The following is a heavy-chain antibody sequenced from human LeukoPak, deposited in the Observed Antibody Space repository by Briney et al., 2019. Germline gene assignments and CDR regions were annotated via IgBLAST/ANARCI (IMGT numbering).Heavy chain of an antibody. Sequence: ASVKVSCRASGYTFTGYYMHWVRQAPGQGLEWMGWINPNSGGTNYAQKFQGWVTMIRDTSISTAYMELSRLRSDDTAVYYCARGYCSGGSCYNNWFDPWGQGTLVTVSS. J-gene: IGHJ5*02. D-gene: IGHD2-15*01. V-gene: IGHV1-2*04. CDR1: GYTFTGYY. CDR3: ARGYCSGGSCYNNWFDP. CDR2: INPNSGGT.